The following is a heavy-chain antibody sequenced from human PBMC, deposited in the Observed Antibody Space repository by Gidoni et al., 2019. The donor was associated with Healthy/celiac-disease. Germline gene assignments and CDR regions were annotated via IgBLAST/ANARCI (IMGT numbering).Heavy chain of an antibody. J-gene: IGHJ4*02. CDR3: ARAEGLFDY. Sequence: EVQLVESGGGLVQPGGSLRLSCAASGFTFSSYEMNWVRQAPGKGLEWVSYMSSSGSTIYYADSVKGRFTISRDNAKNSMYLQMNSLRAEDTAVYYCARAEGLFDYWGQGTLVTVSS. CDR2: MSSSGSTI. CDR1: GFTFSSYE. V-gene: IGHV3-48*03. D-gene: IGHD5-12*01.